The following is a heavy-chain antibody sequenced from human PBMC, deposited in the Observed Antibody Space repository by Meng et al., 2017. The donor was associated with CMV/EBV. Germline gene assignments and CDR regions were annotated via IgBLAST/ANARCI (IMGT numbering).Heavy chain of an antibody. J-gene: IGHJ4*02. V-gene: IGHV4-30-4*08. CDR2: IYYSGST. Sequence: PQPSPVTSTVLGGSISMVNDDCGWCHQPPGKSLEWIGYIYYSGSTYYHPSLKSRVTISVDTSKNQFSLKLSSVTAADTAVYYCARVGRTSCYDYWGQGTLVTVSS. CDR3: ARVGRTSCYDY. CDR1: GGSISMVNDD. D-gene: IGHD2-2*01.